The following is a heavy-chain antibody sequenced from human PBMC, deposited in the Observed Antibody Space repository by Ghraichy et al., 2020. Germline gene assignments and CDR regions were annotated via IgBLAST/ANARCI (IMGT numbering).Heavy chain of an antibody. V-gene: IGHV4-34*01. CDR1: GGSFSGYF. J-gene: IGHJ4*01. Sequence: SETLSLTCAVYGGSFSGYFWSWVRQPPGKGLEWIGEINRSGSTNYNPSLKSRVTISVDTSKNQFSLRLRSVTAADTAVYYCASRAKGYSYGFWGQGTLVTVSS. CDR3: ASRAKGYSYGF. D-gene: IGHD5-18*01. CDR2: INRSGST.